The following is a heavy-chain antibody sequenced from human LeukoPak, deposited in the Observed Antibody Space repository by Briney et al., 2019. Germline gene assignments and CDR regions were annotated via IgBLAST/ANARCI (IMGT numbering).Heavy chain of an antibody. Sequence: QSGGSLRLSCAASGFTFSSYAMHWVRQAPGKGLEWVAVISYDGSNKYYADSVKGRFTISRDNSKNTLYLQMNSLRAEDTAVYYCASRPRGEKNYYGSGSYNYWGQGTLVTVSS. CDR3: ASRPRGEKNYYGSGSYNY. J-gene: IGHJ4*02. CDR1: GFTFSSYA. V-gene: IGHV3-30-3*01. CDR2: ISYDGSNK. D-gene: IGHD3-10*01.